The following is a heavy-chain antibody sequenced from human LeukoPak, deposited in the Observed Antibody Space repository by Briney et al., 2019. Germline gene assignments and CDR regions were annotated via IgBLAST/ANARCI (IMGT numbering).Heavy chain of an antibody. Sequence: ASVKVPCKASGYTFTSYGISWVRQAPGQGREWRGWISAYNGNTNYAQKLQGRVTMTTDTSTSTAYMELRSLRSDDTAVYYCARVGAVDTAMVGNYDYWGQGTLVTVSS. CDR2: ISAYNGNT. CDR3: ARVGAVDTAMVGNYDY. V-gene: IGHV1-18*01. CDR1: GYTFTSYG. D-gene: IGHD5-18*01. J-gene: IGHJ4*02.